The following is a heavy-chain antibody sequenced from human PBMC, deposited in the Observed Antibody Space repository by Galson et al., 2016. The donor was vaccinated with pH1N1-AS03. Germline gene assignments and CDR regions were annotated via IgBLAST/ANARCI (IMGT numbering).Heavy chain of an antibody. CDR3: AGMQLGALHF. CDR1: GDSVSSNSAA. J-gene: IGHJ4*02. CDR2: TYYRSRWKN. V-gene: IGHV6-1*01. Sequence: CAISGDSVSSNSAAWNWIRLSPSRGLEWLGGTYYRSRWKNDYAVSVKSRIIINPDTSKNQFSLQLNSVTPEDTAIYYCAGMQLGALHFWGRGTLVTVPS. D-gene: IGHD1-1*01.